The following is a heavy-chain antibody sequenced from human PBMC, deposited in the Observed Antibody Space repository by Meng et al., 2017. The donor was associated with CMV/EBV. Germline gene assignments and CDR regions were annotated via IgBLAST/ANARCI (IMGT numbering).Heavy chain of an antibody. CDR1: GYTFTSYD. Sequence: ASVKVSCKASGYTFTSYDINWVRQATGQGLEWMGWMNPNSGKTGYAQKFQGRVTMTSNTSISTAYMELSSLRSEDTAVYSCARGADIVVVPAATDAFDIWGQGTMVTVSS. D-gene: IGHD2-2*01. J-gene: IGHJ3*02. CDR2: MNPNSGKT. V-gene: IGHV1-8*01. CDR3: ARGADIVVVPAATDAFDI.